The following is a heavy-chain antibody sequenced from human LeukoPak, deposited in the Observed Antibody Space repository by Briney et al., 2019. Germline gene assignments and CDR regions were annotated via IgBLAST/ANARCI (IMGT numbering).Heavy chain of an antibody. CDR3: ARDHNPIVVVPAATSAFDP. V-gene: IGHV1-69*01. CDR1: GGTFSSYA. Sequence: SVKVSCKASGGTFSSYAISWVRQAPGQGLEWMGGIIPIFGTANYAQKFQGRVPITADESTSTAYMELSSLRSEDTAVYYCARDHNPIVVVPAATSAFDPWGQGTLVTVSS. D-gene: IGHD2-2*01. CDR2: IIPIFGTA. J-gene: IGHJ5*02.